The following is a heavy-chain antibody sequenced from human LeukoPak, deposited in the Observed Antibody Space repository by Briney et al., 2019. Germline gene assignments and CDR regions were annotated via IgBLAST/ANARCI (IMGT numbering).Heavy chain of an antibody. J-gene: IGHJ4*02. CDR3: ARGARAGYNLEPFDY. CDR1: GGSISNYY. Sequence: SETLSLTCTVSGGSISNYYWSWIRQPPGKGLEWIGYIYYSGSTNYNPSLKSRVTMSVDTSKNQFSLKLSSVTAADTAVYYCARGARAGYNLEPFDYWGQGTLVTVSS. V-gene: IGHV4-59*08. D-gene: IGHD5-24*01. CDR2: IYYSGST.